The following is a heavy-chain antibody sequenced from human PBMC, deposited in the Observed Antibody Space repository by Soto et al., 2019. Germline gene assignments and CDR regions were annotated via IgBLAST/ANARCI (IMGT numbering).Heavy chain of an antibody. CDR2: ISISSDTI. J-gene: IGHJ4*02. CDR1: GFAFSSYN. V-gene: IGHV3-48*01. CDR3: ARDRGELLITYFDY. D-gene: IGHD2-21*01. Sequence: GGSLRLSCAASGFAFSSYNMNWVRQAPGKGLEWTSFISISSDTIYYADSVKGRFTISRDNAKNSLYLQMNSLRGEDTAVYYCARDRGELLITYFDYWGQGTQVTVSS.